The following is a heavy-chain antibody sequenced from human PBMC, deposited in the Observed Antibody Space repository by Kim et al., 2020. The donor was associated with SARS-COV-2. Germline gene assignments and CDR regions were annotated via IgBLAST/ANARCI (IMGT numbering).Heavy chain of an antibody. Sequence: ASVKVSCKTSGYTFTSYYIHWVRQAPGQGLDWMGIINPSDSTTTYAQKFQGRVTMTRDTSTSTVYMELSSLISDDTAVYYCAREVLHLGSAASSTGTAYGMDVWGQGTTVTVYS. CDR1: GYTFTSYY. CDR3: AREVLHLGSAASSTGTAYGMDV. D-gene: IGHD1-1*01. CDR2: INPSDSTT. V-gene: IGHV1-46*01. J-gene: IGHJ6*02.